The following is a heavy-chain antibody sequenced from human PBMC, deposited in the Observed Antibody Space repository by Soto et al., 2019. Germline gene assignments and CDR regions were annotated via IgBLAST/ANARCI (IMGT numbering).Heavy chain of an antibody. J-gene: IGHJ5*02. V-gene: IGHV3-74*01. CDR3: AMEIIAVMGAIRWFGP. CDR1: GFTFSSHW. CDR2: IRGDGSST. D-gene: IGHD6-19*01. Sequence: EVQLVESGGGLVQPGGSLRLSCVGSGFTFSSHWMHWVRQTPGKGPVWVSRIRGDGSSTAYAESVRGRFAISRDNAKNTLYLQMNNLRAGDSAVYFFAMEIIAVMGAIRWFGPWGLGTQVTGSS.